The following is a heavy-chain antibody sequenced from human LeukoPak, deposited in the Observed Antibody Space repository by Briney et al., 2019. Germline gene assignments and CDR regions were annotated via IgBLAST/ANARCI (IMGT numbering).Heavy chain of an antibody. CDR3: ARALPLYGDYRFDL. V-gene: IGHV4-31*03. CDR1: GGSISSGGYY. J-gene: IGHJ5*02. Sequence: SETLSLTCTVSGGSISSGGYYWSWIRQHPGKGLEWIGYIYYSGSTYYNPSLKSRVTISVDTSKNQFSLKLSSVTAADTAVYYCARALPLYGDYRFDLWGQGTLVTVSS. CDR2: IYYSGST. D-gene: IGHD4-17*01.